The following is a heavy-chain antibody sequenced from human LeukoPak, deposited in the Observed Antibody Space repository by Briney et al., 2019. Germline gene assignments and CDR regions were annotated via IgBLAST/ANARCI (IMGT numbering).Heavy chain of an antibody. Sequence: GGSLRLSCAASGFTFSSYGMHWVRQAPGKGLEWEAVIWYDGTNKYYADSVKGRFTISRDNSKNTLFLQMNSQRAEDTAVYYCARAAYDSSGYLTLWGQGTLVTVSS. CDR1: GFTFSSYG. J-gene: IGHJ4*02. D-gene: IGHD3-22*01. CDR3: ARAAYDSSGYLTL. V-gene: IGHV3-33*01. CDR2: IWYDGTNK.